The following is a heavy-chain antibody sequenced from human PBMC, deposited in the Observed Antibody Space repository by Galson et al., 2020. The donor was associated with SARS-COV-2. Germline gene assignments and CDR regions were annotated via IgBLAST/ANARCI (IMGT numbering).Heavy chain of an antibody. CDR3: ARGHKTPDFWSGYVGPGIRFDP. J-gene: IGHJ5*02. CDR1: GGSISSGTYY. D-gene: IGHD3-3*01. Sequence: SETLSLTCTVSGGSISSGTYYWTWIRQPAGKGLEWIGRISTSGSTNYNPSLKSRVTISVDTSKNQFSLKLSSVTAADTAVYYCARGHKTPDFWSGYVGPGIRFDPWGQGTLVTVSS. V-gene: IGHV4-61*02. CDR2: ISTSGST.